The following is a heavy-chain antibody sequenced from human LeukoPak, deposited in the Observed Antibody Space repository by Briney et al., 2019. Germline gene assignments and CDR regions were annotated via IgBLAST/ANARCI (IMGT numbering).Heavy chain of an antibody. CDR2: ISGSGHNT. Sequence: GESLTLFCAASGFTFSIYAMTWVRQAPGKGLEWVCAISGSGHNTYYADSVKGRFTISRDNSKNTVYLQMNSLRAEDTALYYCAKWREGTMVYFDYWRRGTLVTVSS. J-gene: IGHJ4*02. CDR1: GFTFSIYA. CDR3: AKWREGTMVYFDY. V-gene: IGHV3-23*01. D-gene: IGHD3-10*01.